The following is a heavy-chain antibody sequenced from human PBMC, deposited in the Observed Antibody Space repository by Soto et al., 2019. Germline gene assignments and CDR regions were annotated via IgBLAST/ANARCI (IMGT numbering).Heavy chain of an antibody. J-gene: IGHJ4*02. Sequence: GVSLRLSCAASGFTFSSYAMSWVRQAPGKGLERVSAISGSGGSTYYADSVKGRFTISRDNSKNTLYLQMNSLRAEDTAVYYCARAVLGRAFDYWGQGTLVPVSS. CDR3: ARAVLGRAFDY. CDR1: GFTFSSYA. V-gene: IGHV3-23*01. D-gene: IGHD2-15*01. CDR2: ISGSGGST.